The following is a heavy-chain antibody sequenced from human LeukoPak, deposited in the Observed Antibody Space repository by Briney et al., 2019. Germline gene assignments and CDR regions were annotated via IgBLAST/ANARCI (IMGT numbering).Heavy chain of an antibody. Sequence: SQTLSLTCAISGDSFSSNSAAWNWIRQSPSRGLEWLGRTYYRSKWYNDYAVSVKSRITINPDTSKNQFSLQLNSVTPEDTAVYYCAREKDIMITFGGVIVGESFDYWGQGTLVTVSS. V-gene: IGHV6-1*01. CDR1: GDSFSSNSAA. CDR3: AREKDIMITFGGVIVGESFDY. J-gene: IGHJ4*02. D-gene: IGHD3-16*02. CDR2: TYYRSKWYN.